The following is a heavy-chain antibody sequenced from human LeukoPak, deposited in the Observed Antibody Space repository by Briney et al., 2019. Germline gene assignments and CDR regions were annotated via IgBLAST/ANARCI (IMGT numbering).Heavy chain of an antibody. J-gene: IGHJ5*02. CDR3: AKGVVRGVIRNWFDP. D-gene: IGHD3-10*01. CDR1: GFTFSSYD. V-gene: IGHV3-30*18. Sequence: GRSLRLSCAASGFTFSSYDMHWVRQAPGKGLEWVAVISYDGSNKYYADSVKGRFTISRDNSKNTLYLQMNSLRAEDTAVYYCAKGVVRGVIRNWFDPWGQGTLVTVSS. CDR2: ISYDGSNK.